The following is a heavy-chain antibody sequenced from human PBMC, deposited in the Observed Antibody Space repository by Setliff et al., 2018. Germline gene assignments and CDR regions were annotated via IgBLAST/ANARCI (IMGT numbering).Heavy chain of an antibody. J-gene: IGHJ5*02. D-gene: IGHD3-10*01. CDR3: AKNGFGVVALGVNNWFDP. V-gene: IGHV3-23*01. CDR1: GFTFSSYA. Sequence: GGSLRLSCAASGFTFSSYAMSWVRQAPGKGLEWVSAISGSGGSTYYADSVNGRFTISRDNSKNTLYLQMNSLRAEDTAVYYCAKNGFGVVALGVNNWFDPWGQGTLVTVSS. CDR2: ISGSGGST.